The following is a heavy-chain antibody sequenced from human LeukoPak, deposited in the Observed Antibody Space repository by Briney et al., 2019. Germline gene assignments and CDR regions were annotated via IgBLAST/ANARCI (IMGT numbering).Heavy chain of an antibody. V-gene: IGHV1-2*02. J-gene: IGHJ4*02. CDR2: INPNSGVT. D-gene: IGHD3-22*01. Sequence: GASVKVSFKASVYTFTGYYMHWVRQAPGQGLEWMGWINPNSGVTNYAQKFQGRVTMTRDTSISTAYMELSSLRSDDTAVYYCAKPYYYDSSGYPRDWGQGTLVTVSS. CDR1: VYTFTGYY. CDR3: AKPYYYDSSGYPRD.